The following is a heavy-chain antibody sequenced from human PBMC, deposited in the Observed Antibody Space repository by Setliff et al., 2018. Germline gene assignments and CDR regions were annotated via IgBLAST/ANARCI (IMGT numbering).Heavy chain of an antibody. CDR1: GGSFTDHF. J-gene: IGHJ6*02. Sequence: PSETLSLTCAVYGGSFTDHFWSWIRQPPGKGLEWIGEINHSGSTNYNPSLKSRLSISVDASKNQFSLKLSSVTAADTAVYYCARGKVLYDYVWGSYRYEDYYYGMDVWGQGTTVTVSS. V-gene: IGHV4-34*01. CDR3: ARGKVLYDYVWGSYRYEDYYYGMDV. D-gene: IGHD3-16*02. CDR2: INHSGST.